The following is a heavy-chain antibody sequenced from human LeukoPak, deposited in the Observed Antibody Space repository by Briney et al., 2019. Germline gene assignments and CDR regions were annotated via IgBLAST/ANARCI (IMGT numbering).Heavy chain of an antibody. V-gene: IGHV4-31*03. Sequence: SETLSLTCTVSGGSISSGGYYWSWIRQHPGKGLEWIGYIYYSGSTYYNPSLKSRVSISVDTSKNQFSLKLSSVTAADTAVYYCARAPNYGDYPYYFDYWAREPWSPSPQ. J-gene: IGHJ4*02. D-gene: IGHD4-17*01. CDR2: IYYSGST. CDR3: ARAPNYGDYPYYFDY. CDR1: GGSISSGGYY.